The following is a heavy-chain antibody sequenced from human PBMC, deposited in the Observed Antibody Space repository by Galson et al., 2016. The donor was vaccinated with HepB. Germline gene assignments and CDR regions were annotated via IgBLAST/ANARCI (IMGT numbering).Heavy chain of an antibody. CDR2: ISYDGSNE. CDR1: GFTFSNYA. V-gene: IGHV3-30*04. Sequence: SLRLSCAASGFTFSNYAMHWVRQAPGKGLEWVAVISYDGSNEYSAESVKGRFTISRDNSKNTLYLQMNSLRAEDTAVYYCARDSYISGYYYGMDVWGRGTTVTVSS. D-gene: IGHD6-19*01. J-gene: IGHJ6*02. CDR3: ARDSYISGYYYGMDV.